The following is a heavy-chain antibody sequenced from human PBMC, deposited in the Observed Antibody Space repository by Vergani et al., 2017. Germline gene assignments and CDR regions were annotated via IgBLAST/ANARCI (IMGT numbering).Heavy chain of an antibody. CDR1: GASISTYY. J-gene: IGHJ5*02. Sequence: QVQLRESGPGLVKPSETLSLTCTVSGASISTYYWSWIRRPAGKGLEWIGRIYTSGSTNYNPSLKSRVTMSVDTSKNQFSLKLSSVTAADTAVYYCARDLGIAAAGWRWFDPWGQGTLVTVSS. V-gene: IGHV4-4*07. D-gene: IGHD6-13*01. CDR2: IYTSGST. CDR3: ARDLGIAAAGWRWFDP.